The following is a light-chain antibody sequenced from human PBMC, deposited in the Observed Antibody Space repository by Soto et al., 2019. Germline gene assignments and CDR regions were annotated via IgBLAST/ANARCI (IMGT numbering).Light chain of an antibody. Sequence: DIQMTQSPSSLSASIGDRVTITCRASQSISNYLNWYRQKPGKAPKVLIYAASSLQSGVPSRFSGSGSGTDFTLTISSLQPEDFATYYCQQSYSTSPYTFGQGTKLEIK. CDR2: AAS. CDR3: QQSYSTSPYT. V-gene: IGKV1-39*01. CDR1: QSISNY. J-gene: IGKJ2*01.